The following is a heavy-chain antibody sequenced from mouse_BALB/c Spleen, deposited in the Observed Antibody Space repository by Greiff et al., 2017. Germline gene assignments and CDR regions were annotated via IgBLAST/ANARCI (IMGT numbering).Heavy chain of an antibody. J-gene: IGHJ2*01. V-gene: IGHV6-6*02. CDR2: IRLKSNNYAT. CDR3: TSLTTRYFDY. CDR1: GFTFSNYW. Sequence: EVQLVESGGGLVQPGGSMKLSCVASGFTFSNYWMNWVRQSPEKGLEWVAEIRLKSNNYATHYAESVKGRFTISRDDSKSSVYLQMNNLRAEDTGIYYCTSLTTRYFDYWGQGTTLTVSS. D-gene: IGHD1-1*01.